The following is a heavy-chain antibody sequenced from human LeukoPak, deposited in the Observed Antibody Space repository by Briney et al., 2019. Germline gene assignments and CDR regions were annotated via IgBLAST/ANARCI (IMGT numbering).Heavy chain of an antibody. V-gene: IGHV1-2*02. D-gene: IGHD6-13*01. CDR2: INPNSGGT. J-gene: IGHJ4*02. Sequence: ASVKVSCKASGYTFTGYYMHWVRQAPGQGLEWMGWINPNSGGTNYAQKFQGRVTMTRDTSISTAYMELSRLRSDDTAVYYCARIPGIAAAGNDCWGQGTLVTVSS. CDR1: GYTFTGYY. CDR3: ARIPGIAAAGNDC.